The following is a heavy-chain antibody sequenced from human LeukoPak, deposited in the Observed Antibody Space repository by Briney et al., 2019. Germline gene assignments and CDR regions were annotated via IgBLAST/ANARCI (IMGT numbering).Heavy chain of an antibody. Sequence: LSETLSLTCTVSGGSISSSSYYWGWIRQPPGKGLEWIGSIYYSGSTYYNPSLKSRVTISVDTSKNQFSLKLSSVTAADTAVYYCARGDYYGSGSRYFDYWGQGTLVTVSS. V-gene: IGHV4-39*07. CDR1: GGSISSSSYY. CDR2: IYYSGST. D-gene: IGHD3-10*01. CDR3: ARGDYYGSGSRYFDY. J-gene: IGHJ4*02.